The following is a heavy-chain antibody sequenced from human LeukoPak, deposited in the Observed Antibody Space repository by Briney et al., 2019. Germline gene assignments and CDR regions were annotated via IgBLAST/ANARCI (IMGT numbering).Heavy chain of an antibody. CDR3: ARVRREMKRSLGRTTEYSYYYYVDV. CDR2: IKKDGSEK. V-gene: IGHV3-7*01. D-gene: IGHD1/OR15-1a*01. CDR1: GFTFSSYW. J-gene: IGHJ6*03. Sequence: GSLRLSCAASGFTFSSYWMSWVRQAPGKGLEWVANIKKDGSEKYYVDSVKGRFTISRDNAKTSLYLQMNSLRAEDTAVYYCARVRREMKRSLGRTTEYSYYYYVDVWGKGTTVTVSS.